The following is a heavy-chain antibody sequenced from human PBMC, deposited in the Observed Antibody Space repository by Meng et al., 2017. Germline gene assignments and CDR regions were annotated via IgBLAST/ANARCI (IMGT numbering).Heavy chain of an antibody. CDR2: INAGNGNT. V-gene: IGHV1-3*01. CDR1: GYTFTSYA. CDR3: ARDLGAGVVTAVNY. Sequence: QVQLVQVGAEGKKPGASVKVSCKASGYTFTSYAMHWVRQAPGQRLEWMGWINAGNGNTKYSQKFQGRVTITRDTSASTAYMELSSLRSEDTAVYYCARDLGAGVVTAVNYWGQGTLVTVSS. J-gene: IGHJ4*02. D-gene: IGHD2-21*02.